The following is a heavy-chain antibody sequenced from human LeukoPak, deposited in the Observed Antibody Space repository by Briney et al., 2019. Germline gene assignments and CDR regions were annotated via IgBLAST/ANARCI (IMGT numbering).Heavy chain of an antibody. CDR2: MDSDGSST. CDR1: GLTFSSYW. CDR3: ARDSYHRSDYYYEGNWFDP. Sequence: GGSLRLSCAASGLTFSSYWMHWVRQAPGKGLVWVSRMDSDGSSTRYADPVKGRFTISRHNAKNTLYLPMNSLRAEDTAVYYCARDSYHRSDYYYEGNWFDPWGQGTLVTVSS. D-gene: IGHD3-22*01. V-gene: IGHV3-74*01. J-gene: IGHJ5*02.